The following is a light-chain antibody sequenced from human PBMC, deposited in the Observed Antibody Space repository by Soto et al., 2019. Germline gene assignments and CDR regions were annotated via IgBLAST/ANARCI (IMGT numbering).Light chain of an antibody. V-gene: IGLV2-11*01. Sequence: QSALTQPRSVSGSPGQSVTISCTGTSSDVGGYNYVSWYQQHPGKAPKLMIYDVSKRPSGVPDRFSGSKSGNTASLTISGLQAEDEADYNCCSYAGSYTFYVFGTETKVTVL. CDR2: DVS. CDR3: CSYAGSYTFYV. J-gene: IGLJ1*01. CDR1: SSDVGGYNY.